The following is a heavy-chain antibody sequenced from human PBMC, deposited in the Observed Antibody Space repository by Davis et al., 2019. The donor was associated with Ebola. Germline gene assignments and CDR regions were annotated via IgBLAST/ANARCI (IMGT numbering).Heavy chain of an antibody. CDR2: IMPVFDTA. Sequence: SVKVSCKASGGTFSNYGISWVRQAPGQGLEWMGGIMPVFDTANYAQTLQARLTITADESTNTAYMELSSLISEDTAIYYCARAVPYSGSYQGERYFDYWGQGTLVIVSS. D-gene: IGHD1-26*01. V-gene: IGHV1-69*13. CDR1: GGTFSNYG. CDR3: ARAVPYSGSYQGERYFDY. J-gene: IGHJ4*02.